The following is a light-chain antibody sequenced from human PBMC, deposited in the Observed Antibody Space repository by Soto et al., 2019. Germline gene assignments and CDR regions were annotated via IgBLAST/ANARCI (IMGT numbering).Light chain of an antibody. Sequence: QSVLTQPPSVSGAPGQRVTISCTGSSSNIGAGYDVHWYQQLPGTAPKLLIYGNNNRPSGVPDRFSGSKSGTSASLAITGLQPEDEADYYCQSYDTKFNYVFGDGTKVTVL. CDR2: GNN. V-gene: IGLV1-40*01. CDR3: QSYDTKFNYV. J-gene: IGLJ1*01. CDR1: SSNIGAGYD.